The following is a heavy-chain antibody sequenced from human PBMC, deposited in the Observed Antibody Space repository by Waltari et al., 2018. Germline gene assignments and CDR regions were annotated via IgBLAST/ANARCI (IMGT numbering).Heavy chain of an antibody. CDR1: GFTFSSSW. J-gene: IGHJ4*02. Sequence: EVQLVESGGGLVQPGGSLSLSCAASGFTFSSSWMHWVRQAPGKGLVWVSRINSDESSTSYADSVKGRFTISRDNAKNTLYLQMNSLRGEDTAVYYCARRYASGKCFDYWGQGTLVTVSS. V-gene: IGHV3-74*01. D-gene: IGHD3-10*01. CDR2: INSDESST. CDR3: ARRYASGKCFDY.